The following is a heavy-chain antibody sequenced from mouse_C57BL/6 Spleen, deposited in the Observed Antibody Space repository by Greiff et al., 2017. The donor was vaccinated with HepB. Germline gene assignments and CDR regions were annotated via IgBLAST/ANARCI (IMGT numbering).Heavy chain of an antibody. J-gene: IGHJ4*01. CDR2: IYPRSGNT. CDR1: GYTFTSYG. D-gene: IGHD1-1*01. V-gene: IGHV1-81*01. Sequence: VMLVESGAELARPGASVKLSCKASGYTFTSYGISWVKQRTGQGLEWIGEIYPRSGNTYYNEKFKGKATLTADKSSSTAYMELRSLTSEDSAVYFCAGDGYYSGSSYAMDYWGQGTSVTVSS. CDR3: AGDGYYSGSSYAMDY.